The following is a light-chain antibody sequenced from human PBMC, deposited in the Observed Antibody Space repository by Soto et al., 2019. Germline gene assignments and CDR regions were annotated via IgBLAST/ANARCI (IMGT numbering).Light chain of an antibody. J-gene: IGKJ2*01. CDR2: GAS. CDR1: QSVSNSF. V-gene: IGKV3-20*01. CDR3: QQYGSSPPYT. Sequence: EIVLTQSPGTLSLSPGERATLSCRASQSVSNSFLAWYQQKPGQAPRLLIYGASNRATGIPDRFSGSGSGTDFTLTISRLEPEDFAVYYWQQYGSSPPYTFGQGTNLEI.